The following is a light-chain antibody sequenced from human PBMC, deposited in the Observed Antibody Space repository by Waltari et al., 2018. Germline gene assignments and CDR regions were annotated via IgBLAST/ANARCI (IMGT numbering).Light chain of an antibody. CDR2: NIF. CDR1: QSVGRS. V-gene: IGKV3-20*01. CDR3: QHYVRLPAT. J-gene: IGKJ1*01. Sequence: EIVLTQPPGTLSLSPGETATLSCRASQSVGRSLAWYQQKPGQAPRLLIYNIFNRATGIPDRFSGSGSGTDFTLTISRLEPEDFVVYYCQHYVRLPATFGQGTKVEIK.